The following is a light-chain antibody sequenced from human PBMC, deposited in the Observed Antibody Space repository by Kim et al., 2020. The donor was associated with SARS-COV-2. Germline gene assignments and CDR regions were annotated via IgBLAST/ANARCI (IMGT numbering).Light chain of an antibody. CDR1: IGDVGGYNY. J-gene: IGLJ1*01. CDR3: CSYAGNYIYV. V-gene: IGLV2-11*03. Sequence: GQSVTISCTGTIGDVGGYNYVSWYQQHPGKAPQLIIYDVNKRPSGVPDRFSGSKSGNTASLTISGLQAEDEADYFCCSYAGNYIYVFGTGTKVTVL. CDR2: DVN.